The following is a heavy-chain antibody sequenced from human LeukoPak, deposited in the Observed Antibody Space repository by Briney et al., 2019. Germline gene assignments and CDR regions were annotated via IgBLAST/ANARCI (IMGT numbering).Heavy chain of an antibody. CDR2: MNPNSGVT. V-gene: IGHV1-2*02. CDR3: TRGAGTSWSDY. J-gene: IGHJ4*02. Sequence: ASVKVSCKPSGYTFTVNYLHWVRQAPGQGLEWVGWMNPNSGVTVYAQNFQGRVTMTRDTSISTAYVELSSLTSDDTAVYYCTRGAGTSWSDYWGQGSLVTVSS. D-gene: IGHD2-2*01. CDR1: GYTFTVNY.